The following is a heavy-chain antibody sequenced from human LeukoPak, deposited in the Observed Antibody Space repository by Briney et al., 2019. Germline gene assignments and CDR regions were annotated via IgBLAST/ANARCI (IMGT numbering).Heavy chain of an antibody. CDR1: GFTLSNYA. D-gene: IGHD5-24*01. CDR2: LGTAGDT. V-gene: IGHV3-13*01. Sequence: GGSLRLSCAASGFTLSNYAMHWVRQPAGEGLEWVSALGTAGDTFYPGSVKGRFTISRDNAKKSLFLQMNSLRAEDTAIYYCARQSTPHGNFDYWGQGTLVTVSS. CDR3: ARQSTPHGNFDY. J-gene: IGHJ4*02.